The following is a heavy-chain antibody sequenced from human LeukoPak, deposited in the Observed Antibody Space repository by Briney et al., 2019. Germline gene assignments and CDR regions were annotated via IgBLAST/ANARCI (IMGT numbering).Heavy chain of an antibody. Sequence: GGSLRLSCAASGFTFSSYEMNWVRQAPGKGLEWVSYISSSGNTIYYADSVKGRFTISRDNAKNSLYLQMNSLRAEDTAVYYCEGLGITMIGGVWGKGTTVTISS. CDR3: EGLGITMIGGV. V-gene: IGHV3-48*03. CDR1: GFTFSSYE. D-gene: IGHD3-10*02. J-gene: IGHJ6*04. CDR2: ISSSGNTI.